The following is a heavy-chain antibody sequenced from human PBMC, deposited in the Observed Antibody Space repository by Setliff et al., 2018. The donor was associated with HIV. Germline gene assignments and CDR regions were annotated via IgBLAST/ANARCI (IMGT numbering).Heavy chain of an antibody. Sequence: SEPLSLPCTVAGGSISSGDYYWSWIRQPPGKGLEWIVNIYDSESTYYNPSRKSLVTISVDTSNNHFSLKLNSVTAADTAVYYCARTPGPYGDYNWFDPWGQGALVTVSS. V-gene: IGHV4-30-4*08. J-gene: IGHJ5*02. CDR1: GGSISSGDYY. D-gene: IGHD4-17*01. CDR3: ARTPGPYGDYNWFDP. CDR2: IYDSEST.